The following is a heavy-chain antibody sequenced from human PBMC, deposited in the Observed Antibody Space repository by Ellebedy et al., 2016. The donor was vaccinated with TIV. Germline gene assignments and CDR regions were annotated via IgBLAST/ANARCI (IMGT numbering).Heavy chain of an antibody. D-gene: IGHD3-22*01. V-gene: IGHV3-33*08. J-gene: IGHJ4*02. CDR3: ARRNIYDGSGLYFFDY. Sequence: GESLKISXATSGFIFSNYGMHWVRQAPGKGLEWVSGIWSDGSNEKYGDSVKGRFTISRDDSKNTLHLQMNRLRGEDTAVYYCARRNIYDGSGLYFFDYWGQGTLVTVSS. CDR1: GFIFSNYG. CDR2: IWSDGSNE.